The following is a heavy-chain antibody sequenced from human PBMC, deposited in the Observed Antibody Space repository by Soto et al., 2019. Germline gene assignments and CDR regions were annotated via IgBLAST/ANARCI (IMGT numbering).Heavy chain of an antibody. V-gene: IGHV3-33*01. CDR1: GFTLNYYG. J-gene: IGHJ3*02. CDR3: ARVVSNGDYSGGFAI. CDR2: FWYDGSNK. D-gene: IGHD4-17*01. Sequence: YLGLSCAASGFTLNYYGIHCVRRAPGKGLEWVAVFWYDGSNKYYADSVKGRFTISRDNSKNTLSLQMSSLRVEDTAVYYCARVVSNGDYSGGFAIWGQGTMVTGSS.